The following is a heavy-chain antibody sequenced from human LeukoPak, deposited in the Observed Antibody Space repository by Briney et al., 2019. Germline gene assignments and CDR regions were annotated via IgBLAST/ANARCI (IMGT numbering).Heavy chain of an antibody. Sequence: PSETLSLTCAVYGGSFSGYYWTWIRQPPGKGLEWIGEINHSGSTNYNPSLKSRVTISVDTSKNQFSLKLSSVTAADTAVYYCARPAGRYYYGSGSYYHYWGQGTLVTVSS. CDR3: ARPAGRYYYGSGSYYHY. CDR1: GGSFSGYY. J-gene: IGHJ4*02. V-gene: IGHV4-34*01. D-gene: IGHD3-10*01. CDR2: INHSGST.